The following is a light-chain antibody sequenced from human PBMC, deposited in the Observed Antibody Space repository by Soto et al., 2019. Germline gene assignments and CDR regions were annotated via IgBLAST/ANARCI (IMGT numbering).Light chain of an antibody. CDR1: SSDVGGYNY. Sequence: QSALTQPASVSGSPGQSITISCTGTSSDVGGYNYVSWFQQYPGKAPKLMIFEVSNRPSGVSNRFSGSKSGNTASLTISGLQAEDERNYYCSSYTSSSPHVFGGGTKLTVL. V-gene: IGLV2-14*01. CDR3: SSYTSSSPHV. J-gene: IGLJ2*01. CDR2: EVS.